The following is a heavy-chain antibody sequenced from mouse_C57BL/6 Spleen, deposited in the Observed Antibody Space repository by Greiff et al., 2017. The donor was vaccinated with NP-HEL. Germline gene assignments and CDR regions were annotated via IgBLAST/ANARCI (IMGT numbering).Heavy chain of an antibody. J-gene: IGHJ3*01. V-gene: IGHV1-55*01. Sequence: QVQLKQPGAELVKPGASVKMSCKASGYTFTSYWITWVKQRPGQGLEWIGDIYPGSGSTNYNEKFKSKATLTVDTSSSTAYMQLSSLTSEDSAVYYCARSITTVAPFAYWGQGTLVTVSA. D-gene: IGHD1-1*01. CDR3: ARSITTVAPFAY. CDR1: GYTFTSYW. CDR2: IYPGSGST.